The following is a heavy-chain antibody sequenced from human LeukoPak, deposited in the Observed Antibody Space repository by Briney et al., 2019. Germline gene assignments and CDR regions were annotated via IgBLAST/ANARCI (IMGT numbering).Heavy chain of an antibody. Sequence: SETLSLTCAVSGASMNTHYWSWIRQPPGKGLEWIAYMLDTVTTKDNPSLKSRFTLSADTSKNQFSLRLTSVTAADTAVYYCATIKRGNIFGYFDFWGQGIPVTVSS. CDR3: ATIKRGNIFGYFDF. CDR1: GASMNTHY. D-gene: IGHD5-18*01. CDR2: MLDTVTT. J-gene: IGHJ4*02. V-gene: IGHV4-59*11.